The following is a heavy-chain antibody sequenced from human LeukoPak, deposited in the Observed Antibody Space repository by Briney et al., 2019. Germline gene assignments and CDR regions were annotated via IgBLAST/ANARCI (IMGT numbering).Heavy chain of an antibody. CDR1: GFTFSDYW. Sequence: EGSLRLSCAASGFTFSDYWMHWVRQAPGKGLVWVSRINGDGSGPSYADSVKGRFTVSRDNARNTLYLQMNSLRAEDTAVYYCARKWFDPWGQGTLVTVSS. J-gene: IGHJ5*02. CDR2: INGDGSGP. CDR3: ARKWFDP. V-gene: IGHV3-74*01. D-gene: IGHD1-14*01.